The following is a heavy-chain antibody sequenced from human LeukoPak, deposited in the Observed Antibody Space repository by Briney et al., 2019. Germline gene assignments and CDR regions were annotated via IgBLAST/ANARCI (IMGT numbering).Heavy chain of an antibody. J-gene: IGHJ3*02. CDR1: GFTFSSYS. Sequence: GGSLRLSCAASGFTFSSYSMNWVRQAPGKGLEWASSISSSSSYIYYADSVKGRFTISRDNAKNSLYLQMNSLRADDTAVYYCARVSGYAFDIWGQGKMVTVSS. CDR2: ISSSSSYI. CDR3: ARVSGYAFDI. V-gene: IGHV3-21*01.